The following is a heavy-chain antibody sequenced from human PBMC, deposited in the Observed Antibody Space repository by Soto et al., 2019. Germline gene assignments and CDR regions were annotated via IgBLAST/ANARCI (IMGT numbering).Heavy chain of an antibody. V-gene: IGHV4-34*01. CDR1: GGSFSGYY. D-gene: IGHD3-22*01. CDR3: ARSGYTNWFCP. J-gene: IGHJ5*02. CDR2: INHSGST. Sequence: QVQLQQWGAGLLKPSETLSLTCADYGGSFSGYYWSWIRQPPGKGLEWIGEINHSGSTNYNPSLKRRLTVSVDTSENQVSRKLSSVTAADTAVYYCARSGYTNWFCPLGPGTPVTVPS.